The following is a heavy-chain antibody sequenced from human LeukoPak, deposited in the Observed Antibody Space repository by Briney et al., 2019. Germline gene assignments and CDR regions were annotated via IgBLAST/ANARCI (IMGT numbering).Heavy chain of an antibody. CDR3: ARENLFIAAAGTDSYGMDV. CDR2: INPSGGST. CDR1: GYTFTSYY. J-gene: IGHJ6*02. Sequence: ASVTGSCKASGYTFTSYYMHWVRQAPGQGLEWMGIINPSGGSTSYAQKFQGRVTMTRDTSTSTVYMELSSLRSEDTAVYYCARENLFIAAAGTDSYGMDVWGQGTTVTVSS. D-gene: IGHD6-13*01. V-gene: IGHV1-46*01.